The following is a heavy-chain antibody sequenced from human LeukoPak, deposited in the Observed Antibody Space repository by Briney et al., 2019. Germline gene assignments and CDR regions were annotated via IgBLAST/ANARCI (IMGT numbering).Heavy chain of an antibody. J-gene: IGHJ4*02. V-gene: IGHV3-30-3*01. CDR3: ARDSYSSSWYAQH. CDR2: ISYDGSNK. D-gene: IGHD6-13*01. CDR1: GFTFSSYA. Sequence: PGGSLRLSCAASGFTFSSYAMHWVRQAPGKGLEWVAVISYDGSNKYYADSVKGRFTISRDNSKNTLYLQMNSLRAEDTAVYYCARDSYSSSWYAQHWGQGTLVTVSS.